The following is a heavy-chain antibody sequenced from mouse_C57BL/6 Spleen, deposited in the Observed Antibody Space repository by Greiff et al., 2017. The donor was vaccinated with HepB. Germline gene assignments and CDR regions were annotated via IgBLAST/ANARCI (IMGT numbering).Heavy chain of an antibody. D-gene: IGHD1-1*01. J-gene: IGHJ1*03. CDR2: IYPGDGDT. CDR1: GYAFSSSW. CDR3: ARDYYGSSYPAV. V-gene: IGHV1-82*01. Sequence: VQGVESGPELVKPGASVKISCKASGYAFSSSWMNWVKQRPGKGLEWIGRIYPGDGDTNYNGKFKGKATLTADKSSSTAYMQLSSLTSEDSAVYFCARDYYGSSYPAVWGTGTTVTVSS.